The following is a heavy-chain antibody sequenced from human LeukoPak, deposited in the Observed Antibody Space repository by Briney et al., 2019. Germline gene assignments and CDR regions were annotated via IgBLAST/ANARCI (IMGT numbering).Heavy chain of an antibody. Sequence: PGGSLRLSCAASGFTFSSYAMSWVRQAPGKGLEWVSAISGSGGSTYYADSVKGRFTISRDNSKNTLYLQMNSLRAEDTAVYYRAMSSGSYSKFDYWGQGTLVTVSS. J-gene: IGHJ4*02. CDR1: GFTFSSYA. CDR3: AMSSGSYSKFDY. CDR2: ISGSGGST. D-gene: IGHD1-26*01. V-gene: IGHV3-23*01.